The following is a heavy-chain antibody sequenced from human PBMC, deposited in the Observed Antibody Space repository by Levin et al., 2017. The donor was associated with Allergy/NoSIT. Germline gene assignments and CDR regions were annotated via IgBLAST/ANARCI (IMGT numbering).Heavy chain of an antibody. D-gene: IGHD2-15*01. J-gene: IGHJ5*02. CDR1: GFTFSSYD. Sequence: GGSLRLSCAASGFTFSSYDMHWVRQATGKGLEWVSAIGTAGDTYYPGSVKGRFTISRENAKNSLYLQMNSLRAGDTAVYYCAREGVYCSGGSCASAFDPWGQGTLVTVSS. V-gene: IGHV3-13*04. CDR3: AREGVYCSGGSCASAFDP. CDR2: IGTAGDT.